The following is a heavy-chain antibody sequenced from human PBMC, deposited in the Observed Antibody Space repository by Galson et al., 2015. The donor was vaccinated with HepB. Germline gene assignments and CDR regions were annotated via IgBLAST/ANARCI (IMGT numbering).Heavy chain of an antibody. CDR2: IIPILGIA. CDR1: GGTFSSYA. J-gene: IGHJ4*02. CDR3: ARNYYDSSGPLGFDY. D-gene: IGHD3-22*01. V-gene: IGHV1-69*10. Sequence: SVKVSCKASGGTFSSYAISWVRQAPGQGLEWMGGIIPILGIANYAQKFQGRVTITADKSTSTAYMELSSLRSEDTAVYYCARNYYDSSGPLGFDYWGQGTLVTVSS.